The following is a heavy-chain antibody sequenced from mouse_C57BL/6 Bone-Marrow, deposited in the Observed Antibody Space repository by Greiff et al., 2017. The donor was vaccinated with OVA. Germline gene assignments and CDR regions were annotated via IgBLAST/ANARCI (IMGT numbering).Heavy chain of an antibody. J-gene: IGHJ3*01. CDR1: GFSLTSYG. Sequence: QLKESGPGLVQPSQSLSITCTVSGFSLTSYGVHWVRQSPGKGLEWLGVIWSGGSTDYNAAFISRLSISKDNSKSQVFFKMNSLQADDTAIYYCARNRDYGGEAWFAYWGQGTLVTVSA. CDR3: ARNRDYGGEAWFAY. D-gene: IGHD2-4*01. CDR2: IWSGGST. V-gene: IGHV2-2*01.